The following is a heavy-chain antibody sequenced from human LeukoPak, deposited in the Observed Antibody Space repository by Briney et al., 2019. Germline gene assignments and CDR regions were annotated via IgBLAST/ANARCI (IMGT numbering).Heavy chain of an antibody. CDR3: ARPYYYDSRIDP. CDR2: IYTSGST. CDR1: GASISSYY. Sequence: PSETLSLTCPVSGASISSYYWSWLRQPPGKGLEWIGYIYTSGSTNYNPSLKSRVTISVDTSKNQFSLKLSSVTAADTAVYYCARPYYYDSRIDPWGQGSLVTVSS. V-gene: IGHV4-4*09. J-gene: IGHJ5*02. D-gene: IGHD3-22*01.